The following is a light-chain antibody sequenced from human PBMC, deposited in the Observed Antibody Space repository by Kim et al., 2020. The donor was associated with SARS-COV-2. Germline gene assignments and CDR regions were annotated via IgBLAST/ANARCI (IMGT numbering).Light chain of an antibody. J-gene: IGLJ2*01. V-gene: IGLV3-9*01. CDR1: NMGNEH. Sequence: VGLGKTARITCGRNNMGNEHVHWYQQKTGQAPMLVIYRDSNRPSGIPERFSGSNSQNTATLTISRAQAGDEADYYCQVWDSSTAWVFGGGTQLTVL. CDR3: QVWDSSTAWV. CDR2: RDS.